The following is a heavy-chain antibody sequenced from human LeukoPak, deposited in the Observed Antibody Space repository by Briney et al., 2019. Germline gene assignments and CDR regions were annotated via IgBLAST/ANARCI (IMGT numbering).Heavy chain of an antibody. Sequence: SSETLSLTCTVSGGSISSSSYYWGWIRQPPGKGLGWIGSIYYSGSTYYNPSLKSRVTISVDTSKNQFSLKLSSVTAADTAVYYCAREGANWGIFYFDYWGQGTLVTVSS. J-gene: IGHJ4*02. CDR1: GGSISSSSYY. CDR3: AREGANWGIFYFDY. D-gene: IGHD7-27*01. CDR2: IYYSGST. V-gene: IGHV4-39*02.